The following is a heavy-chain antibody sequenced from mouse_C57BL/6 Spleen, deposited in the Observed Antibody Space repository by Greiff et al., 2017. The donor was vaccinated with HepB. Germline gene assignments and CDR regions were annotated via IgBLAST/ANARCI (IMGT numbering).Heavy chain of an antibody. Sequence: VQLQESGAELVRPGTSVKVSCKASGYAFTNYLIEWVKQRPGQGLEWIGVINPGSGGTNYNEKFKGKATLTADKSSSTAYMQLSSLTSEDSAVYFCARSKDYDYAWFAYWGQGTLVTVSA. CDR3: ARSKDYDYAWFAY. D-gene: IGHD2-4*01. CDR2: INPGSGGT. J-gene: IGHJ3*01. V-gene: IGHV1-54*01. CDR1: GYAFTNYL.